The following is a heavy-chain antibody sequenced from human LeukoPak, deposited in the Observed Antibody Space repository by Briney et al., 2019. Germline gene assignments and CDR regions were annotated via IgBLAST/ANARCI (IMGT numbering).Heavy chain of an antibody. CDR3: ARSQDRSSDAFDV. D-gene: IGHD1-26*01. CDR2: IYPDDSET. V-gene: IGHV5-51*01. CDR1: GYTFTNYW. J-gene: IGHJ3*01. Sequence: GESLKISCKGAGYTFTNYWIGGGRQMPGKGLGGVGIIYPDDSETAFSPSFQGQVTISADKSINTAFLQWTSLKASDTAMYYCARSQDRSSDAFDVWGQGTMVTVSS.